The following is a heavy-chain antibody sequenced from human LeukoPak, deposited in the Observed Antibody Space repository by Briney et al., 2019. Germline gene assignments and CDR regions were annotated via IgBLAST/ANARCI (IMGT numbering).Heavy chain of an antibody. CDR2: IDPDASAS. Sequence: GGSLRLSCAASGFTFSSYWMHWVRQVPGEGLVWVSRIDPDASASTYADSVKGRFTISRDNAKNTLWLQMNSLRADDTAVYYCAGVRAGGNRAFDVWGQGTVVAVSP. CDR3: AGVRAGGNRAFDV. V-gene: IGHV3-74*01. CDR1: GFTFSSYW. D-gene: IGHD4-23*01. J-gene: IGHJ3*01.